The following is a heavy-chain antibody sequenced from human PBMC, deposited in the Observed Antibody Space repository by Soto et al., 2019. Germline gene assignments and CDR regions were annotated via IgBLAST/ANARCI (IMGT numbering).Heavy chain of an antibody. CDR3: AREPRLNYYDSGGYYYC. CDR2: IYYSGST. D-gene: IGHD3-22*01. Sequence: TLSLTCTVSGGSSSSGDYYWRWILQPPGKGLEWIGYIYYSGSTYYNPSLKSRVTISVDTSKNQFSLKLSSVTAADTAVYYCAREPRLNYYDSGGYYYCWGQGTLVTVSS. CDR1: GGSSSSGDYY. V-gene: IGHV4-30-4*01. J-gene: IGHJ4*02.